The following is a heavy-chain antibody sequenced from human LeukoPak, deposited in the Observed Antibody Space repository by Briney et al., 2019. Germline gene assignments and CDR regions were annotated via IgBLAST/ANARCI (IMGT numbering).Heavy chain of an antibody. CDR3: ARDSHCSSTSCYRARYNWFDP. D-gene: IGHD2-2*01. Sequence: ASVKVSCKASGYTFTGYYMHWVRQAPGQGLEWMGWINPNSGGTNYAQKFQGRVTMTRDTSISTAYMELSRLRSDDTAVYYCARDSHCSSTSCYRARYNWFDPWGQGILVTVSS. CDR1: GYTFTGYY. CDR2: INPNSGGT. V-gene: IGHV1-2*02. J-gene: IGHJ5*02.